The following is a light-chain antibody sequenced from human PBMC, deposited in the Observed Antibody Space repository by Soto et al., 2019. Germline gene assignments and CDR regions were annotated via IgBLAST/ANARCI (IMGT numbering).Light chain of an antibody. CDR2: EVS. CDR1: SSDVGAYDY. J-gene: IGLJ3*02. V-gene: IGLV2-14*01. Sequence: QSALTQPASVSGSPGQSITISCTGTSSDVGAYDYVSWYQQHPGKAPKFMLYEVSNRPSGLSNRFSGSKSGNTASLTISGLHAEVEADYYCSSYATGNTWVFGAGTKVTVL. CDR3: SSYATGNTWV.